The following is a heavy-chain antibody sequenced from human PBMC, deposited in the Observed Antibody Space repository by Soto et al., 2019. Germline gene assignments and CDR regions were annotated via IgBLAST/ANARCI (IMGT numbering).Heavy chain of an antibody. D-gene: IGHD3-22*01. V-gene: IGHV3-48*02. CDR3: ARTIHYYDSSASNY. Sequence: GASLRLSCAASGFTFSSYDMNWVRQAPGKGLQWVSYISSSSGTIYYADSVKGRFTISRDNAKNSLYLQMNSLRDEDTAVYYCARTIHYYDSSASNYWGQGTLVTVSS. J-gene: IGHJ4*02. CDR1: GFTFSSYD. CDR2: ISSSSGTI.